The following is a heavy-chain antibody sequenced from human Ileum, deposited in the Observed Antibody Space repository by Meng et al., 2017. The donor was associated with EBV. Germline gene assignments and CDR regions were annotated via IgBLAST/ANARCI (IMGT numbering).Heavy chain of an antibody. CDR3: ARADKVRFDY. J-gene: IGHJ4*02. CDR1: CGSMSSTNW. V-gene: IGHV4-4*02. Sequence: QVQLQESGPGLVKPSGTLSLTSAVSCGSMSSTNWWSWVRQPPGKVLEWIGEIYHSGSTNYNPSLKIRVSISVDKSKNQFSLKLSSVTAADTAVYYCARADKVRFDYWGQGTLVTVSS. CDR2: IYHSGST.